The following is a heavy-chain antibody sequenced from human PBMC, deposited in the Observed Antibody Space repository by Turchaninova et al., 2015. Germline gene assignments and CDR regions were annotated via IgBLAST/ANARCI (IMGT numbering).Heavy chain of an antibody. J-gene: IGHJ4*02. V-gene: IGHV3-7*01. Sequence: EVQLVESGGGLVQPGGSLRLSCAASGFFFSSYWMRWFRQAPGEGLGGVAHRNPHGNGEYEWAPVRGRYTISRDNARNSLFLQMNSLRAEDTAVYYCARGPQYYFDYWGQGALVTVSS. CDR2: RNPHGNGE. CDR3: ARGPQYYFDY. CDR1: GFFFSSYW. D-gene: IGHD2/OR15-2a*01.